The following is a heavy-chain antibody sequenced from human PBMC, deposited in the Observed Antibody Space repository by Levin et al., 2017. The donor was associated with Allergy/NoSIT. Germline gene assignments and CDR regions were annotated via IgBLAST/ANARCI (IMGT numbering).Heavy chain of an antibody. V-gene: IGHV3-43*01. J-gene: IGHJ3*02. D-gene: IGHD2-2*03. CDR1: GFTFDDYT. Sequence: GESLKISCAASGFTFDDYTMHWVRQAPGKGLEWVSLISWDGGSTYYADSVKGRFTISRDNSKNSLYLQMNSLRTEDTALYYCAKENMDNQAFDIWGQGTMVTVSS. CDR2: ISWDGGST. CDR3: AKENMDNQAFDI.